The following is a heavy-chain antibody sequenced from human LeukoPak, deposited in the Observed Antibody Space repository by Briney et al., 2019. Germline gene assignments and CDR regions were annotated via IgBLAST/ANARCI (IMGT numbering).Heavy chain of an antibody. D-gene: IGHD2-21*01. Sequence: SSETLSLTCAVYGGSFSGYYWSWVRQSPGKGLEWVSVIYSGGSTYYADSVNGRFTISRDNSRNTLLLQMNSLRAEDTALYYCASAREYCGSAECYEYFQHWGRGTLVTVSS. V-gene: IGHV3-53*01. J-gene: IGHJ1*01. CDR3: ASAREYCGSAECYEYFQH. CDR1: GGSFSGYY. CDR2: IYSGGST.